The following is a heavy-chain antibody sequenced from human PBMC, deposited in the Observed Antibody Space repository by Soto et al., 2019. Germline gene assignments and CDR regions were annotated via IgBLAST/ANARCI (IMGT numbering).Heavy chain of an antibody. CDR2: ISYDGSNK. D-gene: IGHD6-19*01. V-gene: IGHV3-30*18. CDR1: GFTFSSYG. Sequence: GGSLRLSCAASGFTFSSYGMHWVRQAPGKGLEWVAVISYDGSNKYYADSVKGRFTISRDNSKNTLYLQMNSLRAEDTAVYYCAKDTRPRYSSGCFDYWGQGTLVTVSS. CDR3: AKDTRPRYSSGCFDY. J-gene: IGHJ4*02.